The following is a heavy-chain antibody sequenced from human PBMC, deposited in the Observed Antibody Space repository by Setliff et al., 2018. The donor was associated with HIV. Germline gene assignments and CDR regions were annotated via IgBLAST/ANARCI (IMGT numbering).Heavy chain of an antibody. CDR3: ARGHGVYSGSYLAVYFDY. J-gene: IGHJ4*02. Sequence: SETLSLTCAVYGGSFSGYYWGWIRQPPGKGLEWIGEINHSGSTNYKPSPKSRVTISVDMSKNQVSLKVSSVTAADTAVYYCARGHGVYSGSYLAVYFDYWGQGTLVTVS. D-gene: IGHD1-26*01. CDR2: INHSGST. CDR1: GGSFSGYY. V-gene: IGHV4-34*01.